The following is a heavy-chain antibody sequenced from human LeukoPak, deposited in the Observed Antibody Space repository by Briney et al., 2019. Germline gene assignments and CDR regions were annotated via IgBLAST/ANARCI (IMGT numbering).Heavy chain of an antibody. V-gene: IGHV3-23*01. CDR1: GFTFSSYS. CDR2: ISGSGGST. D-gene: IGHD3-10*01. Sequence: GGSLRLSCAASGFTFSSYSMSWVRQAPGKGLEWVSAISGSGGSTYYADSVKGRFTISRDNSKNTLYLQMNSLRAEDTAVYYCAKSMVRGVMGYYYGMDVWGQGTTVTVSS. J-gene: IGHJ6*02. CDR3: AKSMVRGVMGYYYGMDV.